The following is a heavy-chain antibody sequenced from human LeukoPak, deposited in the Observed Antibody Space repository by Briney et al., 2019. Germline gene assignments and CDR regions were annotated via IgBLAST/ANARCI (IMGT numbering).Heavy chain of an antibody. CDR2: MYTGGTT. D-gene: IGHD3-16*01. CDR3: AKDEATSGGGLAS. CDR1: GFTFSSYS. Sequence: GGSLRLSCAASGFTFSSYSMNWVRQAPGKGLEWVSAMYTGGTTYYADSVTGRFTVSRDTSRSTLFLHMNSLRAEDTAVYYCAKDEATSGGGLASWGQGTLVIVSS. V-gene: IGHV3-53*01. J-gene: IGHJ5*01.